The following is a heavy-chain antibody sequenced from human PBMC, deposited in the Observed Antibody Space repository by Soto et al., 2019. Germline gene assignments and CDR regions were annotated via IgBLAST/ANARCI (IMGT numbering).Heavy chain of an antibody. V-gene: IGHV3-11*01. CDR1: GFTFNDYY. Sequence: GWSLRLSCEGSGFTFNDYYMTWIRQAPGKGPEWVAYINTLSTAIYYADSVKGRFTISRDNAKNSLYLQMNGLRAEDTATYYCARRLQWQLRPLDSWGRGTLVTVSS. CDR2: INTLSTAI. CDR3: ARRLQWQLRPLDS. D-gene: IGHD6-19*01. J-gene: IGHJ4*02.